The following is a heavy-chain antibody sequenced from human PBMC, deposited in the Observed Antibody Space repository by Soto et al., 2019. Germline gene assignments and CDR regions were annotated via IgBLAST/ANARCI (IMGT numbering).Heavy chain of an antibody. Sequence: SETLSLTCAVYGGSFSGYYWSWIRQPPGKGLEWIGEINHSGSTNYNPSLKSRVTISVDTSKNQFSLKLSSVTAADTAVYYCARADDYYGSGSYYNSYDYYYYGMDVWGQGTTVTVSS. V-gene: IGHV4-34*01. D-gene: IGHD3-10*01. CDR2: INHSGST. J-gene: IGHJ6*02. CDR1: GGSFSGYY. CDR3: ARADDYYGSGSYYNSYDYYYYGMDV.